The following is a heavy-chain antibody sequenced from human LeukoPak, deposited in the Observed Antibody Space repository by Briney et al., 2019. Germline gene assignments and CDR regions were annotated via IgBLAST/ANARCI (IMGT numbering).Heavy chain of an antibody. CDR1: GFTFSSYA. V-gene: IGHV3-23*01. Sequence: GGSLRLSCAAPGFTFSSYAMSWVRQAPGKGLEWVSAISGSGGSTYYADSVKGRFTISRDNSKNTLYLQMNSLRAEDTAVYYCAKDLEDFYFNWFDPWGQGTLVTVSS. CDR3: AKDLEDFYFNWFDP. D-gene: IGHD3-3*01. CDR2: ISGSGGST. J-gene: IGHJ5*02.